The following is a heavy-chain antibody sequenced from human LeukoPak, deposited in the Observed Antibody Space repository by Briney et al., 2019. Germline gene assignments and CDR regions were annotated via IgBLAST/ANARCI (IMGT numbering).Heavy chain of an antibody. CDR1: GGSISSGSYY. J-gene: IGHJ4*02. V-gene: IGHV4-61*02. D-gene: IGHD5-18*01. CDR3: ARSPGPDRGYSYGCFDC. CDR2: IYTSGST. Sequence: SETLSLTCTVSGGSISSGSYYWSWIRQPAGKGLEWIGRIYTSGSTNYNPSLESRVTISVDTSKNQFSLKLSSVTAADTAVYYCARSPGPDRGYSYGCFDCWGQGTLVTVSS.